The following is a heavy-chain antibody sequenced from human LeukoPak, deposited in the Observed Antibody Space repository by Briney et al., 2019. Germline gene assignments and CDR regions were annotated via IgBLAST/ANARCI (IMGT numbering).Heavy chain of an antibody. D-gene: IGHD3-9*01. CDR3: ARDSNDILTGYPDY. CDR2: ISWNSGSI. V-gene: IGHV3-9*01. J-gene: IGHJ4*02. Sequence: GRSLRLSCAASGFTFDDYAMHWVRQAPGKGLEWVSGISWNSGSIGYADSVKGRFTISRDNSKNTLYPQMNSLRAEDTAVYYCARDSNDILTGYPDYWGQGTLVNVSS. CDR1: GFTFDDYA.